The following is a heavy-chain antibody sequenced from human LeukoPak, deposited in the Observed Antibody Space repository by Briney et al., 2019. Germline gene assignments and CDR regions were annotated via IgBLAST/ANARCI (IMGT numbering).Heavy chain of an antibody. CDR3: AHYSGYYYSFDY. Sequence: SSPTLVKPTQTLTLTCTFSGFSLSTSGVGVGWIRQPPGKALEWLALIYWNDDKRYSPSLKSRLTITKDTSKNQVVLTMTNMDPVDTATYYCAHYSGYYYSFDYWGQGTLVTVSS. V-gene: IGHV2-5*01. CDR2: IYWNDDK. J-gene: IGHJ4*02. CDR1: GFSLSTSGVG. D-gene: IGHD3-22*01.